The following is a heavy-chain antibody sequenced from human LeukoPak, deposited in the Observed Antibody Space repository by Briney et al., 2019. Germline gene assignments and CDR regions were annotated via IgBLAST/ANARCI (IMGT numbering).Heavy chain of an antibody. CDR2: ITWNSGSV. D-gene: IGHD5-12*01. Sequence: PGGSLRLSCVASGFTFDTYTMHWVRQAPGKGLEWVSGITWNSGSVAYAGSVKGRFTISRDNTENSLYLQMNSLRAEDTAFYYCAKTLLSGNKGDAFDIWGQGTIVTVSS. J-gene: IGHJ3*02. CDR1: GFTFDTYT. CDR3: AKTLLSGNKGDAFDI. V-gene: IGHV3-9*01.